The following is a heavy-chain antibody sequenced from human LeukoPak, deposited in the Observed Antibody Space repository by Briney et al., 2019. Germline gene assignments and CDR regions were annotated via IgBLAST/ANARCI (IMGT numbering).Heavy chain of an antibody. CDR3: ARDLYRIVVVPHYFDY. J-gene: IGHJ4*02. CDR1: GFTFSSYS. CDR2: ISSSSSTI. Sequence: GGSLRLSCAASGFTFSSYSMNWVRQAPGKGLEWVSYISSSSSTIYYADSVKGRFTISRDNAKNSLYLQMNSLRAGDTAVYYCARDLYRIVVVPHYFDYWGQGTLVTVSS. D-gene: IGHD3-22*01. V-gene: IGHV3-48*01.